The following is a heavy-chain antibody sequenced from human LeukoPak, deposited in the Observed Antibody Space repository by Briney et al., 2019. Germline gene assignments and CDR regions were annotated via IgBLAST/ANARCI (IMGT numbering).Heavy chain of an antibody. CDR1: GYSISSGYY. V-gene: IGHV4-61*01. CDR3: ATPRGAAAGDYYYYGMDV. Sequence: SETLSLTCTVSGYSISSGYYWGWIRQPPGKGLEWIGYIYYSGSTNYNPSLKSRVTISVDTSKNQFSLKLSSVTAADTAVYYCATPRGAAAGDYYYYGMDVWGQGTTVTVSS. D-gene: IGHD6-13*01. CDR2: IYYSGST. J-gene: IGHJ6*02.